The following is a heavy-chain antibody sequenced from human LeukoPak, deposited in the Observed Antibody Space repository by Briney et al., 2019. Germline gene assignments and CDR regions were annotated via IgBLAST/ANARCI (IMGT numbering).Heavy chain of an antibody. V-gene: IGHV3-15*01. CDR3: TTEAYSGSYRPGY. J-gene: IGHJ4*02. CDR2: IKSKTDGGTT. CDR1: GFTFSNAW. Sequence: GGSLRLSCAASGFTFSNAWMGWVRQAPGKGLEWVGRIKSKTDGGTTDYAAPVKGRFTIPRDDSKNTLYLQMNSLKTEDTAVYYCTTEAYSGSYRPGYWGQGTLVTVSS. D-gene: IGHD1-26*01.